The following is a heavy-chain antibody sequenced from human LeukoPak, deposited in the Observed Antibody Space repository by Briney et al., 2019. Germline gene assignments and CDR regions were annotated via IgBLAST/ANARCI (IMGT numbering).Heavy chain of an antibody. CDR2: IYYSGNS. CDR3: ARFDSPISAFDI. J-gene: IGHJ3*02. Sequence: SETLSLTCTLSGVSVINYYWSWIRQPPRKGLEWIGYIYYSGNSDYNPSLKCRVTISVATSKNQFSLKLTSVTPADTAVYFCARFDSPISAFDIWGQGTVVTVSS. CDR1: GVSVINYY. D-gene: IGHD3-22*01. V-gene: IGHV4-59*02.